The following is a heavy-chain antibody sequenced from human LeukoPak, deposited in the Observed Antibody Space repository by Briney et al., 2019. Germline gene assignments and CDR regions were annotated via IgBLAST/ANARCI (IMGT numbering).Heavy chain of an antibody. CDR1: GFTSGDYA. CDR3: TRVPIRTVTLVIVVRGQDVFDI. J-gene: IGHJ3*02. CDR2: IRSKAYGGTP. Sequence: GGSLRLSCTASGFTSGDYAMSWFRHAPGKGLGWVGFIRSKAYGGTPEYAASVKGRFNISRYDSKSIAYLQMNSLKTENTAVYYCTRVPIRTVTLVIVVRGQDVFDIWGQGTMVTVSS. V-gene: IGHV3-49*03. D-gene: IGHD3-22*01.